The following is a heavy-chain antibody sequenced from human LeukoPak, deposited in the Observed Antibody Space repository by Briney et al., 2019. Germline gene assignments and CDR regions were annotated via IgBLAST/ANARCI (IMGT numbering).Heavy chain of an antibody. CDR2: IYYSGST. Sequence: SETLSLTCAVSGGSFSGYYWSWIRQHPGKGLEWIGYIYYSGSTYYNPSLKSRVTISVDTSKNQFSLKLSSVTAADTAVYYCARVVGNYYDSSGYYPYFDYWGQGTLVTVSS. CDR1: GGSFSGYY. V-gene: IGHV4-31*11. J-gene: IGHJ4*02. CDR3: ARVVGNYYDSSGYYPYFDY. D-gene: IGHD3-22*01.